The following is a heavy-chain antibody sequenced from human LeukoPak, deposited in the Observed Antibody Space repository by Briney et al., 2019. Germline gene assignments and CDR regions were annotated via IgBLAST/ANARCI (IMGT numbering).Heavy chain of an antibody. Sequence: GESLKISCKASGFSFTNYWIGWVRQMPGKGLEWMGIIYPGDSDSRYSPSFQGQVTISADKSISTAYLQWSSLKASDTAIYYCARLGVAGTFGDGMDVWGQGTTVTVSS. J-gene: IGHJ6*02. V-gene: IGHV5-51*01. D-gene: IGHD6-19*01. CDR2: IYPGDSDS. CDR3: ARLGVAGTFGDGMDV. CDR1: GFSFTNYW.